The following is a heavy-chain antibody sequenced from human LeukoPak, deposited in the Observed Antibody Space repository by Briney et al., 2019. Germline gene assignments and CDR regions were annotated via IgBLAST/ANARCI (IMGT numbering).Heavy chain of an antibody. CDR2: FDPEDGET. CDR1: GYTLTELS. J-gene: IGHJ6*02. V-gene: IGHV1-24*01. Sequence: ASVKVSCKVSGYTLTELSMHWVRQAPGKGLEWMGGFDPEDGETIYAQKFQGRVTMTEDTSTDTAYMELSSLRSEDTAVYYCATDPIRIAAAGTYYYGMDVWGQGTTATVSS. D-gene: IGHD6-13*01. CDR3: ATDPIRIAAAGTYYYGMDV.